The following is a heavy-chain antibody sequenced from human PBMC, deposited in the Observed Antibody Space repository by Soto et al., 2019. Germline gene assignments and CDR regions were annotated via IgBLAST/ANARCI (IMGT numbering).Heavy chain of an antibody. Sequence: SSETLSLTCTVSGGSISSSSYYWGWIRQPPGKGLEWIGSIYYSGSTYYNPSLKSRVTISVDTSKNQFSLKLSSVTAADTAVYYCARHAIQLWLKDFDYWGQGTLVTVSS. J-gene: IGHJ4*02. V-gene: IGHV4-39*01. CDR2: IYYSGST. CDR1: GGSISSSSYY. D-gene: IGHD5-18*01. CDR3: ARHAIQLWLKDFDY.